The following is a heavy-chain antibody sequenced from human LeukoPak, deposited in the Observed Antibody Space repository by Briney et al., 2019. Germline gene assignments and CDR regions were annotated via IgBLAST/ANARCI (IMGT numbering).Heavy chain of an antibody. D-gene: IGHD3-22*01. CDR1: GGSFSGYY. J-gene: IGHJ4*02. Sequence: SETLSLTCAVYGGSFSGYYWSWIRPPPGKGLEWIGEISHSGSTNYNPSLKSRVTVSVDTSKNQFSLKLSSVTAADTAMYYCAREGAVSGSPFDYWGQGTLVTVSS. V-gene: IGHV4-34*01. CDR3: AREGAVSGSPFDY. CDR2: ISHSGST.